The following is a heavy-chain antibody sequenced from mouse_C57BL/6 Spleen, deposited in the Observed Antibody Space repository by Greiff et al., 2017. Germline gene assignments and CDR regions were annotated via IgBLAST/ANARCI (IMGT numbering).Heavy chain of an antibody. CDR1: GFTFSSYA. J-gene: IGHJ3*01. CDR3: ARENYDGFPGFAY. D-gene: IGHD2-3*01. V-gene: IGHV5-4*01. CDR2: ISDGGSYT. Sequence: EVKLMESGGGLVKPGGSLKLSCAASGFTFSSYAMSWVRQTPEKRLEWVATISDGGSYTYYPDNVKGRFTISRDNAKNNLYLQMSHLKSEDTAMYYCARENYDGFPGFAYWGQGTLVTVSA.